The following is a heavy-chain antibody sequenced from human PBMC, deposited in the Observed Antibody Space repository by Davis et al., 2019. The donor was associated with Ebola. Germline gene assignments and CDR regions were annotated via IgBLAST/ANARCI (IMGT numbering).Heavy chain of an antibody. CDR1: GGTFSSYA. D-gene: IGHD2-15*01. CDR2: IIPIFGTA. CDR3: ARSWGVVVVAATPNWFDP. J-gene: IGHJ5*02. Sequence: SVKVSCKASGGTFSSYAISWVRQAPGQGLEWMGGIIPIFGTANYAQKFQGRVTITADKSTSTAYMELRSLRSDDTAVYYCARSWGVVVVAATPNWFDPWGQGTLVTVSS. V-gene: IGHV1-69*06.